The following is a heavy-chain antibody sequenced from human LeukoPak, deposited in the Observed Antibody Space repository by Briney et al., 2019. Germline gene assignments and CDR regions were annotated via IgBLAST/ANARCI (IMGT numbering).Heavy chain of an antibody. CDR1: GYTLTELS. J-gene: IGHJ3*02. CDR2: FDPEDGET. V-gene: IGHV1-24*01. D-gene: IGHD3-9*01. Sequence: ASVKVSCKVSGYTLTELSMHWVRQAPGKGLEWMGGFDPEDGETIYAQKFQGRVTITEDTSTDTAYMELSSLRSEDTAVYYCTAAGFRGAFDIWGQGTMVTVSS. CDR3: TAAGFRGAFDI.